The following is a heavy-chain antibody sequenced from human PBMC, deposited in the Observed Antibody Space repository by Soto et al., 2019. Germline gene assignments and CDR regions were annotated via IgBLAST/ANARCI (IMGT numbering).Heavy chain of an antibody. CDR3: ARDQRNGWYMNYYYGMDV. D-gene: IGHD6-19*01. Sequence: SETLSLTCTVSGGSISSYYWSWIRQPAGKGLEWIGRIYTSGSTNYNPSLKSRVTMSVDTSKNQFSLKLSPVTAADTAMYYCARDQRNGWYMNYYYGMDVWGQGTTVTVSS. CDR1: GGSISSYY. V-gene: IGHV4-4*07. J-gene: IGHJ6*02. CDR2: IYTSGST.